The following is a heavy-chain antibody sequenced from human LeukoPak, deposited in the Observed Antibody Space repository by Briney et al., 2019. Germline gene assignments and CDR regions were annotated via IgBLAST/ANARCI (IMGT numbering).Heavy chain of an antibody. V-gene: IGHV3-74*01. Sequence: GGSLRLSCAASGFTFSSYSMNWVRQAPRKGLVWVSHINSDGRTTDYAGSVRGRFTISRDNAKNTLYLQMNRLTVEDTAVYYCGRGMRDYYGLDYWGQGILVTVSS. CDR1: GFTFSSYS. CDR2: INSDGRTT. J-gene: IGHJ4*02. CDR3: GRGMRDYYGLDY. D-gene: IGHD3-10*01.